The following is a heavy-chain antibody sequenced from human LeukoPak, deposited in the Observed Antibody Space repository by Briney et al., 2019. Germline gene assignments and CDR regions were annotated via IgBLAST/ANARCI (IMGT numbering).Heavy chain of an antibody. CDR1: GYTFSSYA. CDR3: AREVATITVAAAGGIDY. V-gene: IGHV1-18*01. CDR2: ISGYNGNT. Sequence: GASVKVSCKACGYTFSSYAISWVRQAPGQGLEWMGWISGYNGNTKYAQKLQGRVTMTTDTSTSTAYMELRSLRSDDAAVYYCAREVATITVAAAGGIDYWGQGTLVTVSS. D-gene: IGHD5-12*01. J-gene: IGHJ4*02.